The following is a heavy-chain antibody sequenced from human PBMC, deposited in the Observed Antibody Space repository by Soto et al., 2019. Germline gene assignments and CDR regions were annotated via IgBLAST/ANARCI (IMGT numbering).Heavy chain of an antibody. CDR1: GVSISRGNW. D-gene: IGHD3-10*01. Sequence: TLSLTCAVSGVSISRGNWWPLVRQSPQRGLEYIGEIFHDGTANYYPSFERRVAISVDTSKNQFSLKLTSVTAADTAIYFCARLVYDTRLNYMYFDFWGQGTLVTVSS. CDR2: IFHDGTA. J-gene: IGHJ4*02. V-gene: IGHV4-4*01. CDR3: ARLVYDTRLNYMYFDF.